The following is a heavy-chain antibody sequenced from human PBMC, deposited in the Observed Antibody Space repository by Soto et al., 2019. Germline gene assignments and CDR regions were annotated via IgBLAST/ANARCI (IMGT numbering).Heavy chain of an antibody. CDR1: GFTFSNAW. CDR3: TADMGTHYYYGMDV. Sequence: EVQLVESGGGLVKPGGSLRLSCAASGFTFSNAWMSWVRQAPGKGLEWVGRIKSKTDGGTTDYAAPVKGRFTISRDDSKNTLYLQLNSLKTEDTAVYYCTADMGTHYYYGMDVWGPGTTVTVSS. V-gene: IGHV3-15*01. J-gene: IGHJ6*02. D-gene: IGHD5-18*01. CDR2: IKSKTDGGTT.